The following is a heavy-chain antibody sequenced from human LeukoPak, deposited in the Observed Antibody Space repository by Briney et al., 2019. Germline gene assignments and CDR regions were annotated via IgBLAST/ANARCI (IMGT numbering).Heavy chain of an antibody. J-gene: IGHJ4*02. CDR1: GFTFSSSS. CDR3: AKSYNGYESKPDY. CDR2: ITDAVGST. V-gene: IGHV3-23*01. D-gene: IGHD5-12*01. Sequence: GGSLRLSCAASGFTFSSSSISWVRQAPGKGLEWVSAITDAVGSTHYADSVKGRFTISSDNSKNTVYLQMNSLRPEDMAVYYCAKSYNGYESKPDYWGQGTLVTVSS.